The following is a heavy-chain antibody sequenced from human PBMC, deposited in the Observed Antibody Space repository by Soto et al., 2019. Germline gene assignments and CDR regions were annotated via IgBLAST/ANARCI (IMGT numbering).Heavy chain of an antibody. CDR1: GGTFSSYA. Sequence: QVQLVQSGAEVKKPGSSVKVSCKASGGTFSSYAISWVRQAPGQGLEWMGGIIPIFGTANYAQKFQGRVTITADESTSTAYMELSSLRSEGTAVYYCAREGYCSSTSCILGWFDPWGQGTLVTVSS. CDR3: AREGYCSSTSCILGWFDP. V-gene: IGHV1-69*01. CDR2: IIPIFGTA. D-gene: IGHD2-2*01. J-gene: IGHJ5*02.